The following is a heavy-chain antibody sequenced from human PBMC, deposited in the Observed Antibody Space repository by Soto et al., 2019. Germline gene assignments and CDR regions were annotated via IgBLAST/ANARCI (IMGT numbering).Heavy chain of an antibody. J-gene: IGHJ6*03. CDR3: ARRAITHPYYYYYYMDV. CDR1: GYTFTSYD. V-gene: IGHV1-8*01. CDR2: MNPNSGNT. D-gene: IGHD5-12*01. Sequence: ASVKVSCKASGYTFTSYDINWVRQATGQGLEWMGWMNPNSGNTGYAQKFQGRVTMTRNTSISTAYMELSSLRSEDTAVYYCARRAITHPYYYYYYMDVWGKGTTLTVSS.